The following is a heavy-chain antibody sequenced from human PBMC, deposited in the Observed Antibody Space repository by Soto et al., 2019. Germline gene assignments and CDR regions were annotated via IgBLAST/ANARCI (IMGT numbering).Heavy chain of an antibody. D-gene: IGHD3-3*01. CDR2: ISASGGLK. CDR3: AKGIGLRFLEWLSGDY. Sequence: EVQLSESGGDLRQPGGSLRLSCAASGFTFTNYAMTWVRQTPGKGLEWVSGISASGGLKYYADSVRGRFTVSRDNSKNTLYLQMNSLRAEDTAIYYCAKGIGLRFLEWLSGDYWGQGTLVTVSS. J-gene: IGHJ4*02. V-gene: IGHV3-23*01. CDR1: GFTFTNYA.